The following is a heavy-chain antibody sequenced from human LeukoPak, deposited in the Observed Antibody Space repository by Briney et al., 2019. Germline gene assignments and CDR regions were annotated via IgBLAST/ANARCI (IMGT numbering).Heavy chain of an antibody. J-gene: IGHJ5*02. CDR1: GYSFTSYW. D-gene: IGHD6-13*01. CDR3: ARQEQQLVNWFDP. CDR2: IYPGDSDT. Sequence: GESLKISCKGSGYSFTSYWIGWVRQMPGKGPEWMGIIYPGDSDTRYSPSFQGQVTISADKSISTAYLQWSSLKASDTAMYYCARQEQQLVNWFDPWGQGTLVTVSS. V-gene: IGHV5-51*01.